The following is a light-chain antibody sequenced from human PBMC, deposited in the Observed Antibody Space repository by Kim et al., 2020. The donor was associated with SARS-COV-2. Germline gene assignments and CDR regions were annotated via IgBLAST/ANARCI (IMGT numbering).Light chain of an antibody. CDR3: QVWDETTEHVI. CDR2: SDN. J-gene: IGLJ2*01. CDR1: DIGEKA. V-gene: IGLV3-21*04. Sequence: KTAKITCAGSDIGEKAGHWYQQQPGRAPLLVIHSDNRRPSGIPERISGSKSGNTATLTISRVEAGDEADYYCQVWDETTEHVIFGGGTKLSVL.